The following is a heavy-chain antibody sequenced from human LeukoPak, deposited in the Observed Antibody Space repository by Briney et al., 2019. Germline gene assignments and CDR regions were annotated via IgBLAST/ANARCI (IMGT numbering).Heavy chain of an antibody. Sequence: PSETLSLTCTVSGGSISSYYWSWIRQPPGKGLEWIGYIYYSGSTNYNPSLKSRVTISVDTSKNQFSLKLSSVTAADTAVYYCATNGSPLRYFDPSFDYWGQGTLVTVSS. V-gene: IGHV4-59*01. CDR1: GGSISSYY. D-gene: IGHD3-9*01. CDR3: ATNGSPLRYFDPSFDY. J-gene: IGHJ4*02. CDR2: IYYSGST.